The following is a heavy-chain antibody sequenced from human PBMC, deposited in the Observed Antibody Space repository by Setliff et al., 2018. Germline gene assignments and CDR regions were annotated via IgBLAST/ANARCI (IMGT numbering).Heavy chain of an antibody. Sequence: TLSLTCTVSGGSIRDYYWNWIRQSPGKGLEWIGYIYYRGSTNYNSSLKSRVTISIDMSKNQLSLKLSSATAADTAVYFCAAVGTAAGGGWFDPWGRGTLVTVSS. D-gene: IGHD2-15*01. J-gene: IGHJ5*02. V-gene: IGHV4-59*01. CDR1: GGSIRDYY. CDR2: IYYRGST. CDR3: AAVGTAAGGGWFDP.